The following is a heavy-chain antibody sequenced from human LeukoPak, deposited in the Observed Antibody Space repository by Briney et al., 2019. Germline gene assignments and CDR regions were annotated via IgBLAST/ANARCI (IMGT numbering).Heavy chain of an antibody. CDR2: ISSGSDAI. CDR3: ARAMRSGYDY. Sequence: PGGSLRLSCAASGFTFRTYGMNWVRQAPGKGPEWLSYISSGSDAIHYRDSVRGRFNISRDNAKNSLYLQMNSLRDEDTAVYYCARAMRSGYDYWGRGTMVSVCS. D-gene: IGHD5-12*01. J-gene: IGHJ4*02. V-gene: IGHV3-48*02. CDR1: GFTFRTYG.